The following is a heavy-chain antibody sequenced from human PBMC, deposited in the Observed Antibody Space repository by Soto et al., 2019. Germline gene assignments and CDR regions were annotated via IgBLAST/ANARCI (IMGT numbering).Heavy chain of an antibody. CDR1: GYTLTSYG. J-gene: IGHJ4*02. D-gene: IGHD6-19*01. CDR3: ARANLAVAGGYFDY. CDR2: ISAYNGNT. V-gene: IGHV1-18*04. Sequence: EASVKVSCKASGYTLTSYGISWLRQAPGQGLEWMGWISAYNGNTNYAQKLQGRVTMTTDTSTSTAYMELRSLRSDDTAVYYCARANLAVAGGYFDYWGQGTLVTVSS.